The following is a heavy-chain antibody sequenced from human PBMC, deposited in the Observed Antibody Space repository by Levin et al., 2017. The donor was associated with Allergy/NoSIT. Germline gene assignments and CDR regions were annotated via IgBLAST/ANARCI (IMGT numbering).Heavy chain of an antibody. CDR1: GYTFTSYG. V-gene: IGHV1-18*01. J-gene: IGHJ4*02. D-gene: IGHD3-10*01. CDR3: ARVQGRDYYYGSGSYYVLDY. CDR2: ISAYNGNT. Sequence: GESLKISCKASGYTFTSYGISWVRQAPGQGLEWMGWISAYNGNTNYAQKLQGRVTMTTDTSTSTAYMELRSLRSDDTAVYYCARVQGRDYYYGSGSYYVLDYWGQGTLVTVSS.